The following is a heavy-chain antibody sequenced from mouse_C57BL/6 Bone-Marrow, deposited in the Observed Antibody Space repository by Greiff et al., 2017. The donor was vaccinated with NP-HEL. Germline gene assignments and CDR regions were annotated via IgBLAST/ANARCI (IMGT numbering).Heavy chain of an antibody. V-gene: IGHV1-66*01. Sequence: QVQLQQSGPELVKPGASVKISCKASGYSFTSYYIHWVKQRPGQGLEWIGWIYPGSGNTKYNEKFKGKATLTADTSSSTAYMQLSSLTSEDSAVYYWAITTVVAYYFDYWGQGTTLTVSS. CDR3: AITTVVAYYFDY. CDR2: IYPGSGNT. CDR1: GYSFTSYY. D-gene: IGHD1-1*01. J-gene: IGHJ2*01.